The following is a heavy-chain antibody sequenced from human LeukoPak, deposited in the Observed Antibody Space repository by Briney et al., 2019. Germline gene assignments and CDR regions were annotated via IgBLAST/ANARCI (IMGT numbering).Heavy chain of an antibody. Sequence: GGSLRLSCAASGFTFSNYWMSWVRQAPGKGLEWLSNINQDGSDIYYVDSVKGRFTISRDNGKNSLYLQINSLRADDTAVYYGARDQGSIIVVRKTNWSFDLWGGGTLVTVFS. J-gene: IGHJ2*01. CDR2: INQDGSDI. CDR1: GFTFSNYW. CDR3: ARDQGSIIVVRKTNWSFDL. V-gene: IGHV3-7*01. D-gene: IGHD2/OR15-2a*01.